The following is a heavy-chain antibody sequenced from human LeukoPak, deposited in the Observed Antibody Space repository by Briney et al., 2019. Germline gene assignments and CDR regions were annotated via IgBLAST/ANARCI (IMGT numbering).Heavy chain of an antibody. CDR3: AKLSSHYDILTGYYLPDY. V-gene: IGHV3-21*01. D-gene: IGHD3-9*01. J-gene: IGHJ4*02. CDR1: GFTFSSYS. CDR2: ISSSSSYI. Sequence: GGSLRLSCAASGFTFSSYSMNWVRQAPGKGLGWVSSISSSSSYIYYADSVKGRFTISRDNSKNTLYLQMNSLRAEDTAVYYCAKLSSHYDILTGYYLPDYWGQGTLVTVSS.